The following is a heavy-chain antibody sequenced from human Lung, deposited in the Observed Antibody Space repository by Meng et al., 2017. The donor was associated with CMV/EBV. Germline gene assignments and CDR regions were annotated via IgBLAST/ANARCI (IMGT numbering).Heavy chain of an antibody. CDR3: ARHYCGSNVCYTDWFDP. V-gene: IGHV4-59*01. J-gene: IGHJ5*02. CDR2: IYYSGGT. D-gene: IGHD2-2*02. Sequence: LXCTVSGGSISPYYWSWIRQPPGKGLEWIGYIYYSGGTNYNPSLKSRVTISVDTSKNQFSLKLTSVTAADTAVYYCARHYCGSNVCYTDWFDPWGHGTXVTVSS. CDR1: GGSISPYY.